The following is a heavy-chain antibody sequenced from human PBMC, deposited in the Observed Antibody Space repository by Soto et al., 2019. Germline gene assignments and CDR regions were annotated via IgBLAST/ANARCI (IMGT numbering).Heavy chain of an antibody. J-gene: IGHJ3*02. CDR2: IYWDDDK. CDR1: GFSLRSSGMG. CDR3: AHSSRWLQLRDAFDI. Sequence: QITLKESGPTVVKPTQTLTLTCTFSGFSLRSSGMGVGWIRQPPGKALEWHALIYWDDDKRYSPSLKSRLNITKDTFKNQVVLTMTNMVPVDTATYFCAHSSRWLQLRDAFDIWGQGTMVTVSS. D-gene: IGHD1-1*01. V-gene: IGHV2-5*02.